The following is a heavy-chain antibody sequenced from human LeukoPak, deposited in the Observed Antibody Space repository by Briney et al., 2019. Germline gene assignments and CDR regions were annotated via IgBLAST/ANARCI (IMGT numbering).Heavy chain of an antibody. CDR1: GGSISSSIYY. D-gene: IGHD3-22*01. CDR3: ARAAGFRRAAYYYDSSGQNPAFDY. J-gene: IGHJ4*02. Sequence: SETLSLTCIVSGGSISSSIYYWAWVRQPPGKGLEWIGRIYYSGSTYYNPSLKSRVTISVDTSKNQFSLKLSSVTAADTAVYYCARAAGFRRAAYYYDSSGQNPAFDYWGQGTLVTVSS. V-gene: IGHV4-39*07. CDR2: IYYSGST.